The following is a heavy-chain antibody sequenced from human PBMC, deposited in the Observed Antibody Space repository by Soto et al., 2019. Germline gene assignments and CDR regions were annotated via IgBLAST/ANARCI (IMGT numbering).Heavy chain of an antibody. J-gene: IGHJ6*02. CDR2: IYYSGST. V-gene: IGHV4-30-4*01. CDR1: GGSISSGDYY. CDR3: ARWGYDFWSGYSNYYYYGMDV. Sequence: SETLSLTCTVSGGSISSGDYYWSWIRQPPGKGLEWIGYIYYSGSTYYNPSLKSRVTISVDTSKNQFSLKLSSVTAADTAVYYCARWGYDFWSGYSNYYYYGMDVWGQGTTVTVSS. D-gene: IGHD3-3*01.